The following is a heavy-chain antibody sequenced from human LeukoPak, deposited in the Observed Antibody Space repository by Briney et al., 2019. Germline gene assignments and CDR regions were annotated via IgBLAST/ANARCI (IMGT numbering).Heavy chain of an antibody. Sequence: SETLSLTCAIYGVSFSGYFWSWFRQPPGKGLEWIGYIYYSGSTYYNPSLKSRVTISVDTSKNQFSLKLSSVTAADTAVYYCASEELNYYGSGSSFDYWGQGTLVTVSS. V-gene: IGHV4-30-4*08. CDR3: ASEELNYYGSGSSFDY. J-gene: IGHJ4*02. CDR2: IYYSGST. D-gene: IGHD3-10*01. CDR1: GVSFSGYF.